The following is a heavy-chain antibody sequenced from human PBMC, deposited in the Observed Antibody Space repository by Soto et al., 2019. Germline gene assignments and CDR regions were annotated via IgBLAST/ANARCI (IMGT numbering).Heavy chain of an antibody. J-gene: IGHJ4*02. Sequence: EVQLVESGGGLVQPGGSLRLSCAASGFIFRNHNMNWVRQAPGKGLEWVSYISSDSGTIYYADSVKGRFTISRDNAKNSLHLQMNTLRDEDTALYYCARDRGTVTDFDYWGQGTLVTVSS. CDR1: GFIFRNHN. V-gene: IGHV3-48*02. CDR2: ISSDSGTI. CDR3: ARDRGTVTDFDY. D-gene: IGHD4-17*01.